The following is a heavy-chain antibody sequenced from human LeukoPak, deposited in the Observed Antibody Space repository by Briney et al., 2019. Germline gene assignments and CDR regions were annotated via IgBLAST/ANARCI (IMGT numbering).Heavy chain of an antibody. CDR1: GFTFSSYG. V-gene: IGHV3-23*01. J-gene: IGHJ4*02. D-gene: IGHD2-8*01. CDR3: AKRGTI. Sequence: GGSLRLSCAASGFTFSSYGMHWVRQAPGKGLEWVSDINGSGGSTYYADSVKGRFTISRDNSKNTLYLQMISLRDEGTAIYYCAKRGTIWGQGTLVTVSS. CDR2: INGSGGST.